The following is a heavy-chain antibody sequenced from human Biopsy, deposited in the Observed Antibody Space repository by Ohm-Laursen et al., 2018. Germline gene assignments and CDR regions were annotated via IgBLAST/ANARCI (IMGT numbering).Heavy chain of an antibody. CDR3: ARLGSGDYFPTFFDF. D-gene: IGHD5-12*01. CDR2: IFYSANT. Sequence: TLSLTCTVSGVSINGGRYYWNWIRPPPGKGLEWIGNIFYSANTYYNPSLKSRVTISVDTSKNQFSLKLSSVTAADMAVYYCARLGSGDYFPTFFDFWGQGALVTVSS. CDR1: GVSINGGRYY. J-gene: IGHJ4*02. V-gene: IGHV4-31*03.